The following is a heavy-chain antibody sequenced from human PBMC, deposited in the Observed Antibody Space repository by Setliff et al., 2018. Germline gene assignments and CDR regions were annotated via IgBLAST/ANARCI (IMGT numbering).Heavy chain of an antibody. D-gene: IGHD2-2*01. Sequence: RASVKVSCKASGYPFTGYYMHWVRQAPGQGLEWMGWINPNSGGTNYAQKFQGRVTMTRDTSISTAYMELSRLRSDDTAVYYCARDRGPSGYCSSTSCQGGYYYYYMDVWGKGITVTVS. CDR1: GYPFTGYY. CDR3: ARDRGPSGYCSSTSCQGGYYYYYMDV. J-gene: IGHJ6*03. V-gene: IGHV1-2*02. CDR2: INPNSGGT.